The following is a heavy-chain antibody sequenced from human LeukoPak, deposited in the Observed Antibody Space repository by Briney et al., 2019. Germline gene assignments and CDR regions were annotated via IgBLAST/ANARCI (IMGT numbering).Heavy chain of an antibody. CDR3: ARDPPRIVVVVAATNYYGMDV. CDR2: ISAYNGNT. D-gene: IGHD2-15*01. V-gene: IGHV1-18*01. Sequence: ASVNVSCKASGYTFTSYGISWVRQAPGQGLEWMGWISAYNGNTNYAQKLQGRVTLTTDTSTSTAYMELRSLRPDDTAVYYCARDPPRIVVVVAATNYYGMDVWGQGTTVTVSS. J-gene: IGHJ6*02. CDR1: GYTFTSYG.